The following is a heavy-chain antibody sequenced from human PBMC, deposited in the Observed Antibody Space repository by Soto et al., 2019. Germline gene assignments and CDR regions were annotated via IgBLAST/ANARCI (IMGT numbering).Heavy chain of an antibody. D-gene: IGHD6-13*01. CDR2: INHSGST. CDR1: GGSFSGYY. J-gene: IGHJ4*02. V-gene: IGHV4-34*01. Sequence: SETLSLTCAVYGGSFSGYYWSWIRQPPGKGLEWIGEINHSGSTNYNPSLKSRVTISVDTSKNQFSLKLSSVTAADTAVYYCARGPMGVAAAGQLSGGDFDYWGQGTLVTVSS. CDR3: ARGPMGVAAAGQLSGGDFDY.